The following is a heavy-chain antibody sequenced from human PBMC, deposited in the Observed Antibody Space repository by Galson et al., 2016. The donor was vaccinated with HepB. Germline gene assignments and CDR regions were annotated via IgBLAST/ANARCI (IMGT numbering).Heavy chain of an antibody. Sequence: SETLSLTCTVSAGSTTSYYWSWIRQSPGKGLEWIGYIYHSGDTHYNPSLKSRVTMSVDTSKNQFSLRLRLVTAADTAVYYCAAMKNIDFDYWGQGTRVTVSS. CDR2: IYHSGDT. V-gene: IGHV4-59*01. CDR1: AGSTTSYY. D-gene: IGHD2/OR15-2a*01. J-gene: IGHJ4*02. CDR3: AAMKNIDFDY.